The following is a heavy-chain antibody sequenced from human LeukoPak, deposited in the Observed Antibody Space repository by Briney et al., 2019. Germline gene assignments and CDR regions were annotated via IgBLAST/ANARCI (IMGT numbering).Heavy chain of an antibody. CDR1: GFTFSSYA. CDR2: IRYDRRSQ. Sequence: PGGSLRLSCAASGFTFSSYAMSWVRQAPGKGLEWVAFIRYDRRSQYYADSVKGRFTISRDNSKNTLYLQMNSLRAEDTAVYYCAKDYSDSSGYFRVPHVFDFWGQGTLVTVSS. D-gene: IGHD3-22*01. J-gene: IGHJ4*02. CDR3: AKDYSDSSGYFRVPHVFDF. V-gene: IGHV3-30*02.